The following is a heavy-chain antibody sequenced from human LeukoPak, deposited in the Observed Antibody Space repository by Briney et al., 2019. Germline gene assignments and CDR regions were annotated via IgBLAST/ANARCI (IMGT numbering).Heavy chain of an antibody. Sequence: SETLSLTCSVSGGSIISSNYYWGWSRQPPGKGLEWIGSIYQSGSGSSYYNPSLKGRVTISGDTSKNQFFLRLSSVTAADTAVYYCASTLRFLPYRRFDYWGQGTLVTVPS. D-gene: IGHD3-3*01. V-gene: IGHV4-39*01. J-gene: IGHJ4*02. CDR3: ASTLRFLPYRRFDY. CDR2: IYQSGSGSS. CDR1: GGSIISSNYY.